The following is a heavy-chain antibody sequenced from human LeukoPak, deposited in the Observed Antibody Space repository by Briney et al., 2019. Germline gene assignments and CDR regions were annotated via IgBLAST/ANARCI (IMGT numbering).Heavy chain of an antibody. D-gene: IGHD7-27*01. J-gene: IGHJ4*02. CDR1: GFTFSSYA. CDR2: IRYDGSNK. Sequence: GGSLRLSCAASGFTFSSYAMHWVRQAPGKGLEWVAFIRYDGSNKYYADSVKGRFTISRDNSKNTLYLQMNSLRAEDTAVYYCAKNWLTGEFDYWGQGTLVTVSS. CDR3: AKNWLTGEFDY. V-gene: IGHV3-30*02.